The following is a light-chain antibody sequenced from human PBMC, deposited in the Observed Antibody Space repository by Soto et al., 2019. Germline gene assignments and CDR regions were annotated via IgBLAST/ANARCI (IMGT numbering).Light chain of an antibody. J-gene: IGKJ1*01. CDR2: AAS. V-gene: IGKV1-5*01. Sequence: DIQMTQSPSTLSASLGDRVTITCRASQSISSWLAWYQQKPGKAPKLLIYAASTLQSGVPSRFSGSGSGTEFTLTISSLQPEDFATYYCQHYNSYSEAFGQGTKVDIK. CDR3: QHYNSYSEA. CDR1: QSISSW.